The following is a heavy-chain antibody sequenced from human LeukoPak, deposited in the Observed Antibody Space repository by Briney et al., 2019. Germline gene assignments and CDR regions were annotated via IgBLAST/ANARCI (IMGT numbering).Heavy chain of an antibody. V-gene: IGHV4-59*08. CDR3: ARSSSGYYFYYYYGMDV. D-gene: IGHD3-22*01. Sequence: PSETLSLTCTVSGGSTSSYYWSWIRQPPGKGLEWIGYIYYSGSTNYNPSLKSRVTISVDTSKNQFSLKLSSVTAADTAVYYCARSSSGYYFYYYYGMDVWGQGTTVTVSS. CDR1: GGSTSSYY. J-gene: IGHJ6*02. CDR2: IYYSGST.